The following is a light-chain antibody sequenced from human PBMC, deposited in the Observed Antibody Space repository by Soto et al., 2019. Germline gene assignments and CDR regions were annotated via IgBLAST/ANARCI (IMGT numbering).Light chain of an antibody. J-gene: IGKJ1*01. CDR3: QHLDTYWP. V-gene: IGKV1-5*01. CDR2: DAS. Sequence: IQMTQSPSTLSSSVGDRVTITCRASHNIAKWLAWYQQKPGRAPRLLIYDASTVQTGVPSRFSGSGSGTEFTLTISGLRPDDLATYYCQHLDTYWPFGQGTKVEIK. CDR1: HNIAKW.